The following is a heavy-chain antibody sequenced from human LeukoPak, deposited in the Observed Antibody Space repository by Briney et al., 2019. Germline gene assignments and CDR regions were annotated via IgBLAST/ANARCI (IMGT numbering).Heavy chain of an antibody. CDR1: GYSFSTFW. D-gene: IGHD4-23*01. CDR3: ASITAVAHAFNI. V-gene: IGHV5-51*01. Sequence: GEPLKISCKGSGYSFSTFWIGWVRQVPGKGLEWMGIIYPGDSDTRYSPSFQGQVTFSADKSINTAYLQWSSLKASDSAMYYCASITAVAHAFNIWGQGTLVTVSS. J-gene: IGHJ3*02. CDR2: IYPGDSDT.